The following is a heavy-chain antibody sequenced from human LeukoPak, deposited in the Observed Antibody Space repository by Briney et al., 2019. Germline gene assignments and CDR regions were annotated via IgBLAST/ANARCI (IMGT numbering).Heavy chain of an antibody. D-gene: IGHD2-8*01. J-gene: IGHJ4*02. CDR1: GFTFGSYG. Sequence: GRSLRLSCAASGFTFGSYGMHWIRQAPGKGLEWVAVTSHDGSNTYYVDSVKGRFIISRDNSKNTLYLQMNSLRAEDTAEYYCARDRDCSNSVCYYFDYWGQGTLVTVSS. V-gene: IGHV3-30*03. CDR3: ARDRDCSNSVCYYFDY. CDR2: TSHDGSNT.